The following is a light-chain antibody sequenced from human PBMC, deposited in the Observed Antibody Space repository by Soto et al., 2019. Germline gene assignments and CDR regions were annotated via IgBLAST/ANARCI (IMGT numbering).Light chain of an antibody. CDR2: GAS. CDR1: QSVSNN. CDR3: HQSNDWWT. V-gene: IGKV3-15*01. J-gene: IGKJ1*01. Sequence: ILLTQSPGTLSLSPGEGATLACRASQSVSNNYLAWYQPKPGKAPRLLIYGASTRATGIPARLSGSGSGTEFTLTIRSLQSEDFAVYYCHQSNDWWTFGQGTKVDIK.